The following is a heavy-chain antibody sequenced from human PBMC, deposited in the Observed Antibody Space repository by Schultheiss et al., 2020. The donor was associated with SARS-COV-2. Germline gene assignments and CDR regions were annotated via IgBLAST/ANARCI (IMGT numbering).Heavy chain of an antibody. CDR2: IYYSGST. CDR3: ARGREATTYGMDV. V-gene: IGHV4-31*03. CDR1: GGSISSGGYY. J-gene: IGHJ6*02. Sequence: SETLSLTCTVSGGSISSGGYYWSWIRQHPGKGLEWIGYIYYSGSTYYNPSLKSRVTISVDTSKNQFSLKLSSVTAADTAVYYCARGREATTYGMDVWGQGTTVTVSS. D-gene: IGHD1-14*01.